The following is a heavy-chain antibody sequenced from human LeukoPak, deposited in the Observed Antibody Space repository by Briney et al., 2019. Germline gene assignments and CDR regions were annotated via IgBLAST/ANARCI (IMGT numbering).Heavy chain of an antibody. Sequence: QAGGSLRLSCAASGFIFSSHWMTWVRQAPGKGLEWVDSIKEDGSEKNYVDSVKGRFTISRDNAKNPLYLQMKSLRDEDTAVYSCAGGYSALGYWGQGTLVTVSS. CDR1: GFIFSSHW. CDR2: IKEDGSEK. D-gene: IGHD6-13*01. V-gene: IGHV3-7*01. J-gene: IGHJ4*02. CDR3: AGGYSALGY.